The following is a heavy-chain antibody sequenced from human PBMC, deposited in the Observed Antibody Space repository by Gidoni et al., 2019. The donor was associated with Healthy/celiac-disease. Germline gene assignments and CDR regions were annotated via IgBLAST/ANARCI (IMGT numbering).Heavy chain of an antibody. V-gene: IGHV4-4*02. CDR2: IYRSGST. D-gene: IGHD3-10*01. CDR1: GGPISTTNW. CDR3: ARGEDYGSRSSLPHFDY. J-gene: IGHJ4*02. Sequence: QVQLQESGPGLAKPSGTLSLTCTVSGGPISTTNWWNWVRQPPGKGLEWIGEIYRSGSTNYNPSLKSRVTISIDKSKNQFSLKLSSVTAADTAVYYCARGEDYGSRSSLPHFDYWGQGTLVTVSS.